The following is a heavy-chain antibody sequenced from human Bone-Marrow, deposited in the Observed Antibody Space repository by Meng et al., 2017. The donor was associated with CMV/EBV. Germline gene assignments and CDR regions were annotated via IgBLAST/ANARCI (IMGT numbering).Heavy chain of an antibody. CDR1: GGSISSSSCY. D-gene: IGHD3-9*01. CDR2: IYYSGST. CDR3: ARHRLGMSDILN. J-gene: IGHJ4*02. Sequence: GSLRLSCTVSGGSISSSSCYWGWIRQPPGKGLEWIGSIYYSGSTYYNPSLKSRVTISVDTSKNQFSLKLSSVTAADTAVYYCARHRLGMSDILNWGQGTLVTVSS. V-gene: IGHV4-39*01.